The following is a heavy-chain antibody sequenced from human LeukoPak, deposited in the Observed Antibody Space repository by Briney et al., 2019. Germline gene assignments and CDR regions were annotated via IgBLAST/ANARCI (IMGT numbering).Heavy chain of an antibody. V-gene: IGHV1-2*02. CDR2: VNPNSGGT. J-gene: IGHJ4*02. D-gene: IGHD3-22*01. CDR1: GYTFIVYY. CDR3: ARSPHEFYYDSSGYFVY. Sequence: GASVKVSCKASGYTFIVYYMHWVRQAPGQGLGWMGWVNPNSGGTNYAQKFEGRVTMTRDTSISTAYMELSRLRTDDTAVYYCARSPHEFYYDSSGYFVYWGQGTLVTVSS.